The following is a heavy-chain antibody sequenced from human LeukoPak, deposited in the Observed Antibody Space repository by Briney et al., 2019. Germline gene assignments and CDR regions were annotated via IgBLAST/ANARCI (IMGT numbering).Heavy chain of an antibody. CDR3: AKRVAEGSFDY. D-gene: IGHD6-6*01. Sequence: GGSLRLSCAASVFTLSNHALSWVRQTPRQGLEWVSFIYGSGGSTYYADSVKGRFTVSRDNSKNTLYLQMNSLRGEDTAVYYCAKRVAEGSFDYWGLGTLVTVSS. CDR2: IYGSGGST. V-gene: IGHV3-23*01. CDR1: VFTLSNHA. J-gene: IGHJ4*02.